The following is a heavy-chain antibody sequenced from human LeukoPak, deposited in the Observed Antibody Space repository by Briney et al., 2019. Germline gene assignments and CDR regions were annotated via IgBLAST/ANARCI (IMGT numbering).Heavy chain of an antibody. D-gene: IGHD3-3*01. Sequence: GGSLRLSCAASGFTVSSNYMSWVRQAPGKGLEWVAATSYDGNNKYYADSVKGRFTISRDNSKNTLYLQMDSLRAEDTAVYYCAKHTGEMGSNWYDDWFDPWGQGTLVTVSS. CDR2: TSYDGNNK. CDR3: AKHTGEMGSNWYDDWFDP. J-gene: IGHJ5*02. V-gene: IGHV3-30*18. CDR1: GFTVSSNY.